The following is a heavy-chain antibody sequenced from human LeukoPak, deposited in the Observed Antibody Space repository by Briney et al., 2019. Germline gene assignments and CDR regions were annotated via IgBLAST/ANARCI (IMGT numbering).Heavy chain of an antibody. CDR3: AQWGNNMDV. CDR2: INYSGST. J-gene: IGHJ6*03. CDR1: GGSFSSYY. Sequence: TSETLSLTCTVYGGSFSSYYWHWFRQPPGKGPEWIRQINYSGSTKYNPSLKSRVTISIDTSKNQFSLKLNSVTAADTAVYYCAQWGNNMDVWGKGTTVIVSS. D-gene: IGHD3-16*01. V-gene: IGHV4-34*01.